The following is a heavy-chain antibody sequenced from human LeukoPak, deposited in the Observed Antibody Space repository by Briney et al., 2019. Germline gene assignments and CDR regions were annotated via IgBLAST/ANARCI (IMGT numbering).Heavy chain of an antibody. D-gene: IGHD6-19*01. V-gene: IGHV3-30*03. CDR3: ARGNQWLIDY. CDR2: ISHDGGDE. J-gene: IGHJ4*02. Sequence: PGGSLRLSCAASGFTFSYDGMHWVRQAPGKGLEWVSLISHDGGDERYADYVKGRFTISRDNSKSTLYLQMNSLRFEDTAVYYCARGNQWLIDYWGQGTQVTVSS. CDR1: GFTFSYDG.